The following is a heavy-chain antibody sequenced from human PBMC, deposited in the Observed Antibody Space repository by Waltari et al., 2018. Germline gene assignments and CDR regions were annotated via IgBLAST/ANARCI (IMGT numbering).Heavy chain of an antibody. CDR3: ARVADTAMVGDAFDI. V-gene: IGHV4-61*02. D-gene: IGHD5-18*01. CDR1: GGSISSGSYY. J-gene: IGHJ3*02. CDR2: IYTSGST. Sequence: QVQLQESGPGLVKPSQTLSLTCTVSGGSISSGSYYWSWLRQPAGKGLEWIGRIYTSGSTNYNPSLKSRVTISVDTSKNQFSLKLSSVTAADTAVYYCARVADTAMVGDAFDIWGQGTMVTVSS.